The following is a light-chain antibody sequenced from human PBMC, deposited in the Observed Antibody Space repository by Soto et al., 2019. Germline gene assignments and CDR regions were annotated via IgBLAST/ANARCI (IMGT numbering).Light chain of an antibody. V-gene: IGKV3-15*01. CDR3: QQYNNWPPYT. CDR2: GAS. CDR1: QSVSSN. Sequence: EIVMTQSPATLSVSPGERATLSCRASQSVSSNLAWYQQKPGQAPRLLIYGASTRDTGIPARFSGSGSGTEFTLTINSLQSEDFAVYYCQQYNNWPPYTFGQGTKLEIK. J-gene: IGKJ2*01.